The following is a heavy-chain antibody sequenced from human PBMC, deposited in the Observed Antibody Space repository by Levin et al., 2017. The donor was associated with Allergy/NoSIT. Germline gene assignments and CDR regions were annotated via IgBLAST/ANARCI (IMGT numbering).Heavy chain of an antibody. Sequence: SETLSLTCTVSGGSISPYYWSWIRQPPGKGLEYIGYIYYSGSTNLNPSLRSRVPILVDTSKNQLSLKLSSVTAADTALYYCARAGTVTTRGVFDIWGQGTMVTVSS. D-gene: IGHD4-17*01. J-gene: IGHJ3*02. CDR2: IYYSGST. CDR3: ARAGTVTTRGVFDI. V-gene: IGHV4-59*01. CDR1: GGSISPYY.